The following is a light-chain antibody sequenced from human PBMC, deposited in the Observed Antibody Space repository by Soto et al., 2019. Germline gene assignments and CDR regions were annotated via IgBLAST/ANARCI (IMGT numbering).Light chain of an antibody. V-gene: IGKV1-27*01. J-gene: IGKJ1*01. CDR2: AAS. Sequence: DIQMTQSPSSLSASVGDRVTITCRASQGISTYLVWYQQKPGTVPKLLIFAASTLQSGVPSRFSGSGSGTDFTLTTSSLQPEDVATYYCQNYNCAPWTFGQGTKVEIK. CDR3: QNYNCAPWT. CDR1: QGISTY.